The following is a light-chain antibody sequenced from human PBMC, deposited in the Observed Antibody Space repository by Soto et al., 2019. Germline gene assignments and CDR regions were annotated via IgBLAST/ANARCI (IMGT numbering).Light chain of an antibody. CDR2: GAS. CDR3: QQYNNWPPVT. Sequence: EIVMTQSPATLSVSPGESATLSCRASQSVRSNLAWYQQKPGQAPRLLIYGASTRATGIPARFSGSGSGTEFTLTISSLQSADFAVYYCQQYNNWPPVTFGGGTKVEIK. J-gene: IGKJ4*01. V-gene: IGKV3-15*01. CDR1: QSVRSN.